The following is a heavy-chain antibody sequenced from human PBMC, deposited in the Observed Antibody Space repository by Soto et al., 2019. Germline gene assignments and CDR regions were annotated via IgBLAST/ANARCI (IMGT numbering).Heavy chain of an antibody. CDR2: INPSGGYT. J-gene: IGHJ4*02. Sequence: QVQLVQSGAEVKKPGASVKVSCKTSGYTFTSYYMNWVRQAPGQGLEWLGRINPSGGYTTYAQRSRGGVTMTSETSTSTSRTERGSLTSEDTAVYYCARGVRIVVVSAPFDHWGQGTLVTVSS. CDR3: ARGVRIVVVSAPFDH. D-gene: IGHD2-21*01. CDR1: GYTFTSYY. V-gene: IGHV1-46*01.